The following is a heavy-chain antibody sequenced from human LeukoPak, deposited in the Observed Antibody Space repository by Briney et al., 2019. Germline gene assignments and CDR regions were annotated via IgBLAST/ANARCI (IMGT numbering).Heavy chain of an antibody. V-gene: IGHV3-9*01. D-gene: IGHD6-6*01. J-gene: IGHJ6*02. Sequence: GRSLRLSCAASGFTFDDYAMHWVRQAPGKGLEWVSGISWNSGSIGYADSVKGRFTISRDNAKNSLYLQMNSLRAEDTALYYCANLRQPLYGMDVWGQGTTVTVSS. CDR1: GFTFDDYA. CDR2: ISWNSGSI. CDR3: ANLRQPLYGMDV.